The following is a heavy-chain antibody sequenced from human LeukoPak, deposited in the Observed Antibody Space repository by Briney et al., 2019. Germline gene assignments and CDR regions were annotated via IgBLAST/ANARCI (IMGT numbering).Heavy chain of an antibody. CDR2: IYYSGST. CDR1: GGSISSYY. J-gene: IGHJ3*02. Sequence: SETLSLTCTVSGGSISSYYWSWIRQPPGKGLEWIGYIYYSGSTNYNPSLKSRVTISVDTSKNQFSLKLSSVTAAATGVYYCASIPAPYCGGDCYSEAFDIWGQGTMVTVSS. V-gene: IGHV4-59*01. D-gene: IGHD2-21*02. CDR3: ASIPAPYCGGDCYSEAFDI.